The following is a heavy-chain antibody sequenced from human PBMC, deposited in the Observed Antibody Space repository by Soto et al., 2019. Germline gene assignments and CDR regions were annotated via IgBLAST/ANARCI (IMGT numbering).Heavy chain of an antibody. CDR1: GYTFTSHG. CDR3: ARVGSSELERQLDY. D-gene: IGHD1-1*01. J-gene: IGHJ4*02. Sequence: VASVKVSCKASGYTFTSHGISWVRQAPGQGLEWMGWISAYNGNTNYAQKLQGRVTMTTDTSTSTAYMELRSLRSDDTAVYYCARVGSSELERQLDYWGQGTLVTVSS. V-gene: IGHV1-18*01. CDR2: ISAYNGNT.